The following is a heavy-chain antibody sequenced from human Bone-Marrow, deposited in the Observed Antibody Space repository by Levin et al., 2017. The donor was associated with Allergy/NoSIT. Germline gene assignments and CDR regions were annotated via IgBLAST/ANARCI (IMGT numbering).Heavy chain of an antibody. CDR2: IYTTGST. CDR3: ARERLASLYYYSMDV. CDR1: GGSISSGRYY. Sequence: SCSVSGGSISSGRYYFTWVRQSAGKGLEWIGRIYTTGSTNYNPSLESRVTISRDTFKKEVYLTLSSVTAADTAVYYCARERLASLYYYSMDVWGRGTTVIVSS. V-gene: IGHV4-61*02. J-gene: IGHJ6*03.